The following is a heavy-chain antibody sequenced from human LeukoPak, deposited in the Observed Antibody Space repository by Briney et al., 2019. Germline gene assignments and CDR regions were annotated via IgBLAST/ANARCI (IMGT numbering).Heavy chain of an antibody. J-gene: IGHJ4*02. CDR3: ARDSPFNYYDSSGYYGDHFDY. CDR1: GDSVSSNSAA. Sequence: SQTLSLTCAISGDSVSSNSAAWNWIRQSPSRGLEWLGRTYYRSKWYNDYAVSVKSRITINPDTSKNQFSLQLNSVTPENTAVYYCARDSPFNYYDSSGYYGDHFDYWGQGTLVTVSS. CDR2: TYYRSKWYN. V-gene: IGHV6-1*01. D-gene: IGHD3-22*01.